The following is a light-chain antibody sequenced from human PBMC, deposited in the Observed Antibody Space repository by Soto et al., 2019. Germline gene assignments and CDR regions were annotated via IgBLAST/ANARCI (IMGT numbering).Light chain of an antibody. CDR3: QRYDNWPLT. CDR2: GTS. J-gene: IGKJ4*01. Sequence: EIVLTQSPGTLSLSPGERATLSCRASHRVSGNSLAWYQQKPGQPPRLLIYGTSRRATGVPDRFSASGSGTDFTLNISSLQSEDSAVYYCQRYDNWPLTFGGGTKVDIK. CDR1: HRVSGNS. V-gene: IGKV3-20*01.